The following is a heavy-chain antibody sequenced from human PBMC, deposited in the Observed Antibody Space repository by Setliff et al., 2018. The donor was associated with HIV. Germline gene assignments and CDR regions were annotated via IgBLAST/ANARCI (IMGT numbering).Heavy chain of an antibody. J-gene: IGHJ4*02. CDR3: ARYSPRGYTLTGPY. D-gene: IGHD6-25*01. Sequence: KPSETLSLTCAVYGGSFSGYYWTWIRQPPGKGLEWIGEINHSGSTNYKPSLKSRVTISVDTSKNQFSLKLTSVTAADTAVYYCARYSPRGYTLTGPYWGQGTLVTVSS. CDR2: INHSGST. V-gene: IGHV4-34*01. CDR1: GGSFSGYY.